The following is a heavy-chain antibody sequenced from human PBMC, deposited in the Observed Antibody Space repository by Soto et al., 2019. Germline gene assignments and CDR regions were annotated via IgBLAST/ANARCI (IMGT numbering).Heavy chain of an antibody. CDR2: INHSGST. CDR1: GGSFSGYY. Sequence: SETLSLTCAVYGGSFSGYYWSWIRQPPGKGLEWIGEINHSGSTNYNPSLKSRVTISVDTSKNQFSLKLSSVTAADTAVYYCARKVVDYDFWSGYRPYNWFDPWGQGTLVTVSS. J-gene: IGHJ5*02. V-gene: IGHV4-34*01. D-gene: IGHD3-3*01. CDR3: ARKVVDYDFWSGYRPYNWFDP.